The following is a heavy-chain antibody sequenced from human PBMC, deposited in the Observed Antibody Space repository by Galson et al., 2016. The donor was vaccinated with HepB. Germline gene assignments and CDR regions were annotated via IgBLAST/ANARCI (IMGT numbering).Heavy chain of an antibody. J-gene: IGHJ3*02. CDR1: GYTFTDYW. V-gene: IGHV5-51*01. Sequence: QSGAEVKKPGESLKISCQGSGYTFTDYWIGWVRQMPGQGLEWMGNISPGDSHTLYSPSFQGQVTISVDKSISTAYLHWGSLEASYTAMYYCARRLIADFQDAFDIWGQGTMVTVSS. D-gene: IGHD3-16*02. CDR3: ARRLIADFQDAFDI. CDR2: ISPGDSHT.